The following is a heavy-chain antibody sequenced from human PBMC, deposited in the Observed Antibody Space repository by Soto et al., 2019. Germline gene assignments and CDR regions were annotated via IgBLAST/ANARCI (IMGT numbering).Heavy chain of an antibody. D-gene: IGHD4-17*01. J-gene: IGHJ4*02. CDR1: GFTFIRDG. Sequence: PGGSLSLSCAASGFTFIRDGMSGVRQAPGKGLEWVSLITDNGRSTYYADSVKGRFTISRDNTKNTLFLQMNSLRAEDTAVYYCAKERATTTAFDYWGQGALVTVSS. CDR3: AKERATTTAFDY. CDR2: ITDNGRST. V-gene: IGHV3-23*01.